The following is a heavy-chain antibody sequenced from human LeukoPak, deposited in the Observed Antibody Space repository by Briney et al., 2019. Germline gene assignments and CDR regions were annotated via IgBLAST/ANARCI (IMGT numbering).Heavy chain of an antibody. CDR3: ASDWGLSQLEYCSNTNCYMGAFDI. D-gene: IGHD2-2*02. V-gene: IGHV1-2*02. CDR2: INPNSGGT. Sequence: ASVKVSCKASGYTFTGYYMHWVRQAPGQGLERMGWINPNSGGTNYAQKFQGRVTMTRDTSISTAYMELSRLRSDDTAVYYCASDWGLSQLEYCSNTNCYMGAFDIWGQGTMVTVSS. J-gene: IGHJ3*02. CDR1: GYTFTGYY.